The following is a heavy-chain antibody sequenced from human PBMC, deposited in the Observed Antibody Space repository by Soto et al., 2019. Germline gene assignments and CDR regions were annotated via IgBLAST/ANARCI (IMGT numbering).Heavy chain of an antibody. D-gene: IGHD3-10*01. CDR1: GGSISSSNW. J-gene: IGHJ5*02. Sequence: PSETLSLTCAVSGGSISSSNWWSWVRQPPGKGLEWIGEIYHSGSTNYNPSLKSRATISVDKSKNQFSLKLSSVTAADTAVYYCARSYMVRGVANWFDPWGQGTLVTVSS. CDR3: ARSYMVRGVANWFDP. V-gene: IGHV4-4*02. CDR2: IYHSGST.